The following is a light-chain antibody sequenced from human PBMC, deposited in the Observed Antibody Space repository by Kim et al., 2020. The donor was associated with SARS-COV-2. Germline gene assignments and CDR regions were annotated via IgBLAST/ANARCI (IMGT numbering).Light chain of an antibody. V-gene: IGKV3-20*01. CDR3: QQYDSTQVYT. Sequence: SRGWRASLYCWPGQRDCCCYLAWYPQKPGQAPRLLVHCAPSSATCSPDRVSGSGTGTDITLTISKLEPECFGVYYCQQYDSTQVYTVGQGTNLYIK. CDR1: QRDCCCY. J-gene: IGKJ2*01. CDR2: CAP.